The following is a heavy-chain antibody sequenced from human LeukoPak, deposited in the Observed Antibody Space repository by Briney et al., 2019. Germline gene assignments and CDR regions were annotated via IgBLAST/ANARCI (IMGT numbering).Heavy chain of an antibody. CDR1: GGSISSYY. CDR2: IYYSGST. J-gene: IGHJ5*02. CDR3: ARTGVGATTVWFDP. D-gene: IGHD1-26*01. Sequence: PSETLSLTCTVSGGSISSYYWSWIRQPPGKGREWFGYIYYSGSTNYNPSLKSRVTISVDTSKNQFSLKLSSVTAADTAVYYCARTGVGATTVWFDPWGQGTLVTVSS. V-gene: IGHV4-59*01.